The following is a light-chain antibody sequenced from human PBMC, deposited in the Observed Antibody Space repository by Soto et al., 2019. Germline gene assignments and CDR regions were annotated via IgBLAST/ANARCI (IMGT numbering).Light chain of an antibody. CDR2: GAS. V-gene: IGKV3-20*01. CDR3: QQYGSSPYT. CDR1: QSVSSSY. J-gene: IGKJ2*01. Sequence: EIVLTQSPGTLSLSPGERATLSCRASQSVSSSYLAWYQQKPGQAPRLLIYGASSSSTGIPDRFSGSGSATDFTLTISRLVPEDFAVYYCQQYGSSPYTFGQGTKLEIK.